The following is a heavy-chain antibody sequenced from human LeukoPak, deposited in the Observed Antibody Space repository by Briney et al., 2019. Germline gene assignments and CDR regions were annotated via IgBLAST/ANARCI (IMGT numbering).Heavy chain of an antibody. D-gene: IGHD2-15*01. Sequence: GASVKVSCKVSGYTLTELSMHWVRQAPRKGIEWMGGFDPEDGETIYAQKFQGRVTMTEDTSTDTAYMQLSSLRSEDTAVYYCATQRPSTDAALDYWGQGTLVTVSS. CDR1: GYTLTELS. CDR3: ATQRPSTDAALDY. CDR2: FDPEDGET. J-gene: IGHJ4*02. V-gene: IGHV1-24*01.